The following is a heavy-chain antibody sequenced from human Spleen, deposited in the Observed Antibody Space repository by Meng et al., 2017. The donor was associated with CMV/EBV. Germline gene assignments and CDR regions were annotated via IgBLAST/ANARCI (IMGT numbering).Heavy chain of an antibody. D-gene: IGHD4-23*01. CDR2: ISGGGGST. CDR1: GFTFSSYA. CDR3: ARATTVVTAWVDP. Sequence: ASGFTFSSYAMNWVRQAPGKGLEWVSGISGGGGSTYYADSAKGRFTISRDNSKNTLYLQMNSLRAEDTAIYHCARATTVVTAWVDPWGQGTLVTVSS. J-gene: IGHJ5*02. V-gene: IGHV3-23*01.